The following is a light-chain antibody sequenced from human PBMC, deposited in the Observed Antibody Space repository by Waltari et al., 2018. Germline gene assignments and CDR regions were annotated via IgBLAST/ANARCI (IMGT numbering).Light chain of an antibody. J-gene: IGKJ1*01. V-gene: IGKV3-20*01. CDR1: QSVGRT. CDR3: QHYLRLPVA. CDR2: GAS. Sequence: EIVLTQSPGTLSLSPGERAIVPCRASQSVGRTLAWYQPKPGQAPRLLIYGASNRATGIPDRFIGSGFGTEFSLTISGLEPEDSGVYYVQHYLRLPVAFGQGTKVEIK.